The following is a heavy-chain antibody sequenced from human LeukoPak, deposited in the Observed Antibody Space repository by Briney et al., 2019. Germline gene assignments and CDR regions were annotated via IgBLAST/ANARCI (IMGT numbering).Heavy chain of an antibody. CDR3: AKETPNTGWFDP. D-gene: IGHD1-14*01. J-gene: IGHJ5*02. CDR2: VNPNSGDT. CDR1: GYTFTGYH. V-gene: IGHV1-2*06. Sequence: ASVKVSCKASGYTFTGYHMHWVRQAPGQGLEWMGRVNPNSGDTNYAQKFQGRVTMTRDTSISTAYMELSRLRSEDTAIYYCAKETPNTGWFDPWGQGTLVTVSS.